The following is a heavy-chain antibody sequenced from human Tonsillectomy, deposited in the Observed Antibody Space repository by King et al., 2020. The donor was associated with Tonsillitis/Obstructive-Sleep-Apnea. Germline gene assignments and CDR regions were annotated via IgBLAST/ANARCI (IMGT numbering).Heavy chain of an antibody. CDR2: IRGGGGRT. D-gene: IGHD3-3*01. V-gene: IGHV3-23*04. Sequence: VQLVESGGGLVQPGGSLRLSCAASGFTFSSYAMSWVRQVPGKGLEGVSAIRGGGGRTSYADSVKGRFTISRANSKNTLDLQMNSLSAEYTAVYYCAKDPAIFGVVIRFFDYWGQGTLVTVSS. CDR3: AKDPAIFGVVIRFFDY. J-gene: IGHJ4*02. CDR1: GFTFSSYA.